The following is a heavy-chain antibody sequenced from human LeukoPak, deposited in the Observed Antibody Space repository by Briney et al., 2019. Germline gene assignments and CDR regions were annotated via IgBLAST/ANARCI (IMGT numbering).Heavy chain of an antibody. CDR2: IGTAGDT. CDR1: GFTISNYD. V-gene: IGHV3-13*01. J-gene: IGHJ4*02. Sequence: PGGSLRLSCAATGFTISNYDMHWVRQAAGKGLGWVSGIGTAGDTYYPASVKGRFTISRENAKNSLYLQMNSLSAGDTAVYYCASSPAYSSSWYAIDNWGQGTLVTVSS. D-gene: IGHD6-13*01. CDR3: ASSPAYSSSWYAIDN.